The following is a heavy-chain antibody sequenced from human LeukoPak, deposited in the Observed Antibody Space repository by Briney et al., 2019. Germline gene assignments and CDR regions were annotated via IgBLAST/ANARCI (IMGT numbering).Heavy chain of an antibody. J-gene: IGHJ5*02. Sequence: PSETLSLTCTVSGGSISSYYWSWIRQPPGKGLEWIGYIHYSGSTNYNPSLKSRVTISVDTSKNQFSLKLSSVTAADTAVYYCARTYSSSKTRWFDPWGQGTLVTVSS. CDR2: IHYSGST. V-gene: IGHV4-59*01. CDR1: GGSISSYY. D-gene: IGHD6-13*01. CDR3: ARTYSSSKTRWFDP.